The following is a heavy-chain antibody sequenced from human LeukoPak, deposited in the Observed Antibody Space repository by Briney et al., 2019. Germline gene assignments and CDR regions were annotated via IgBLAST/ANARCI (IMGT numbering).Heavy chain of an antibody. CDR3: ARGDYYGSGSSPIDY. D-gene: IGHD3-10*01. Sequence: PSETLSLTCAVYGGSFSGYYWSWIRQPPGKGLAWIGEINHSGSTNYNPSLKSRVTISVDTSKNQFSLKLSSVTAADTAVYYCARGDYYGSGSSPIDYWGQGTLVTVSS. CDR2: INHSGST. J-gene: IGHJ4*02. CDR1: GGSFSGYY. V-gene: IGHV4-34*01.